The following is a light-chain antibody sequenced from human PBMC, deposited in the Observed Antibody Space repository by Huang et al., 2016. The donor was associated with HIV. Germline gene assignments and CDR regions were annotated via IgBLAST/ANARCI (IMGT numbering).Light chain of an antibody. Sequence: EIVLTQSPATLALSPGESATLSCRASQRVSSYLAWYQHKPGQTPRLLIYDASNRAAGIPARCSGIGAGTDFTLTISGLEPEDFAVYYCQQRSKWPPVFTFGPGTKVHVK. CDR2: DAS. CDR3: QQRSKWPPVFT. V-gene: IGKV3-11*01. J-gene: IGKJ3*01. CDR1: QRVSSY.